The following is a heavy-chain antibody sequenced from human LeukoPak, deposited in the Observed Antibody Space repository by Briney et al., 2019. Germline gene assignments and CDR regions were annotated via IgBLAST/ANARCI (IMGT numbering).Heavy chain of an antibody. V-gene: IGHV3-33*08. J-gene: IGHJ3*02. CDR2: IWYDGSNK. Sequence: GGSLRLSCAASGFTFSSYAMSWVRQAPGKGLEWVAVIWYDGSNKYYADSVKGRFTISRDNSKNTLYLQMNSLRAEDTAVYYCARGYCSGGSCPGPDAFDIWGQGTMVTVSS. CDR3: ARGYCSGGSCPGPDAFDI. CDR1: GFTFSSYA. D-gene: IGHD2-15*01.